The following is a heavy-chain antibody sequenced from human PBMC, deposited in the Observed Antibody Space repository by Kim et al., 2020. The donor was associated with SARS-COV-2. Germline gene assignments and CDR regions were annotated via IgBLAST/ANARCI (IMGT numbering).Heavy chain of an antibody. CDR2: ISSSSGDT. J-gene: IGHJ4*01. CDR1: GFMFSDNF. V-gene: IGHV3-11*06. CDR3: ARPHNWNPDYFNY. D-gene: IGHD1-20*01. Sequence: GGSLRLSCAASGFMFSDNFMSWIRQAPGKGLEWVSYISSSSGDTNYADSVKGRFTISRDNAKNSLHLQMNSLRAEDTAVYYCARPHNWNPDYFNYLAHGT.